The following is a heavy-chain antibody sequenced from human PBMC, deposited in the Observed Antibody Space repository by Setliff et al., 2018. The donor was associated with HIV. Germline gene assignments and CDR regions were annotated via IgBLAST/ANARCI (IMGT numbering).Heavy chain of an antibody. Sequence: GSLRFSCAASGFTFSNYWMSWVRQAPGKGLEWVANIKQDGSEKYYVDSVKGRFTVPRDNAENSVYLQMNGLRVDDTALYYCTRDGGEYWGEGTLVTVSS. J-gene: IGHJ4*02. V-gene: IGHV3-7*03. CDR2: IKQDGSEK. CDR3: TRDGGEY. CDR1: GFTFSNYW. D-gene: IGHD3-16*01.